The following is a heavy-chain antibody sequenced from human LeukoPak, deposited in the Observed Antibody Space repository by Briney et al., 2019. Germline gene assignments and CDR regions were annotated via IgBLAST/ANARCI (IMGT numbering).Heavy chain of an antibody. Sequence: GGSLRLSCAASGFTFSSYWMSWVRQAPGKGLEWVANIKQDGSEKHYVDSVKGRFTISRDNAKNSLYLQMNSLRAEDTAVYYCARVGSEQWLVYFDYWGQGTLVTVSS. CDR1: GFTFSSYW. CDR3: ARVGSEQWLVYFDY. CDR2: IKQDGSEK. V-gene: IGHV3-7*03. D-gene: IGHD6-19*01. J-gene: IGHJ4*02.